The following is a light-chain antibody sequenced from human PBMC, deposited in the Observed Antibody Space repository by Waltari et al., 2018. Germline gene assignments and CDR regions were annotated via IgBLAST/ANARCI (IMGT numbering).Light chain of an antibody. CDR3: LHYHSYSPMYT. J-gene: IGKJ2*01. CDR1: QAINNW. V-gene: IGKV1-5*03. Sequence: DIQMTQSPSTLSASVGDRVTITCRASQAINNWLGWYQQKPGKAPSLLIYKASSREGGVPSRFSGSGSGTEFTLTISSLQSDDFATYYCLHYHSYSPMYTFGQGTKLEIK. CDR2: KAS.